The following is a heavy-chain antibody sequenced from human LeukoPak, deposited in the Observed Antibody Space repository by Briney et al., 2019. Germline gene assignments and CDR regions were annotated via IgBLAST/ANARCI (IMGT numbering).Heavy chain of an antibody. D-gene: IGHD2-15*01. V-gene: IGHV1-69*04. Sequence: AASVKVSCKASGGTFSSYAISWVRQVPGQGLEWMGRIIPIFGIANYAQKFQGRVTITADKSTSTAYMELSSLRSEDTAVYYCARMVVAAGYYYYGMDVWGQGTTVTVSS. CDR3: ARMVVAAGYYYYGMDV. J-gene: IGHJ6*02. CDR1: GGTFSSYA. CDR2: IIPIFGIA.